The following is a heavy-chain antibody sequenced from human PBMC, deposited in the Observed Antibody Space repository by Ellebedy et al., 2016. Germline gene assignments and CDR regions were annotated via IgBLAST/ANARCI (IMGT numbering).Heavy chain of an antibody. V-gene: IGHV3-33*01. Sequence: GGSLRLSCAASGFSFSTYAMHWVRQAPSKGLEWVAVIWYDGNNKYYADSVKGRFAISRDSSNNTLYLQMDSLRAEDTALYYCARGSSGYYSRFDYWGQGTLVTVSS. CDR3: ARGSSGYYSRFDY. CDR2: IWYDGNNK. J-gene: IGHJ4*02. D-gene: IGHD3-22*01. CDR1: GFSFSTYA.